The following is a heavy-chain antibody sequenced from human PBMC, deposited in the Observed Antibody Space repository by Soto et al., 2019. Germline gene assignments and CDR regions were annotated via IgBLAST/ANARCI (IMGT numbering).Heavy chain of an antibody. CDR3: ARQGYNWNGKAGYYYYGMDV. Sequence: PGESLKISCKGSGHSFTIYCIGWVRQMPWKGLEWTGIIYPGDSDTRYSPSFQGQVTISVDKSISTAYLQWSSLKASDTAMYYCARQGYNWNGKAGYYYYGMDVWGQGPTVTVSS. CDR1: GHSFTIYC. CDR2: IYPGDSDT. V-gene: IGHV5-51*01. J-gene: IGHJ6*02. D-gene: IGHD1-1*01.